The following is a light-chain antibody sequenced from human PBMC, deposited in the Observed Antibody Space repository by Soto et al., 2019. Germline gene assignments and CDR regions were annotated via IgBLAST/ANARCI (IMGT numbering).Light chain of an antibody. CDR1: KSDIGVYDF. CDR3: KSYAGSNTYV. J-gene: IGLJ1*01. V-gene: IGLV2-8*01. Sequence: QSARTQPPSASGSPGQAVTISCPGTKSDIGVYDFVSWYQHHPGKAPRLIIYEVVQRPSGVPDRFSGSKSGNTASLTVSGLQAADEADYFCKSYAGSNTYVFGSGTKVTV. CDR2: EVV.